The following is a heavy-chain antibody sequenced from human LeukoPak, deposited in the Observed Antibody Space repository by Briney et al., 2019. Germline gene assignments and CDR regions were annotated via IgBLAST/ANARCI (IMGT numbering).Heavy chain of an antibody. J-gene: IGHJ6*03. CDR3: ARVSSTWYSSSPRYSYYYMDV. CDR1: GASITIGAESYH. D-gene: IGHD6-6*01. Sequence: PSETLSLTCTVSGASITIGAESYHWGWIRQPPGKGLEWIGTIYYTGISYYNPSLKSRVTVSVDTSKNQFSLKLSSVTAADTAVYYYARVSSTWYSSSPRYSYYYMDVWGKGTTVTVSS. V-gene: IGHV4-39*07. CDR2: IYYTGIS.